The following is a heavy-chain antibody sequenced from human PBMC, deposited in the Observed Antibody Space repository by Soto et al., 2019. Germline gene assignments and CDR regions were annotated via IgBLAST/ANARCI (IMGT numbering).Heavy chain of an antibody. Sequence: EASVKVSCKASGYTFTSYGISWVRQAPGQGLEWMGWINAYNGNTKYAQNLQGRVTMTTDTSTSTAYMELRSLRSDDTAVYYCARDAAVGLFDYWGQGTLVTVSS. V-gene: IGHV1-18*01. CDR3: ARDAAVGLFDY. J-gene: IGHJ4*02. CDR2: INAYNGNT. D-gene: IGHD1-26*01. CDR1: GYTFTSYG.